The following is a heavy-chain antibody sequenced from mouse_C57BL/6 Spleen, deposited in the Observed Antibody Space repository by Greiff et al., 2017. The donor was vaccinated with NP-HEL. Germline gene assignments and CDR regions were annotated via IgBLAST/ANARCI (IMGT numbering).Heavy chain of an antibody. J-gene: IGHJ2*01. CDR1: GYTFTSYW. Sequence: LQPGAELVKPGASVKMSCKASGYTFTSYWITWVKQRPGQGLEWIGDIYPGSGSTNYNEKFKSKATLTVDPSSSTAYMQLSRLTSEDSAVYYSARSADGYYVGYFDYWGQGTTLTVSS. D-gene: IGHD2-3*01. CDR2: IYPGSGST. CDR3: ARSADGYYVGYFDY. V-gene: IGHV1-55*01.